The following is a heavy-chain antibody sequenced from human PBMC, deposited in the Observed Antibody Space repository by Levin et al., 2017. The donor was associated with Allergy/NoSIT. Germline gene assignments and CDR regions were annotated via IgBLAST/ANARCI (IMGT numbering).Heavy chain of an antibody. CDR2: IWDDGYKK. CDR1: GFTFSSYG. J-gene: IGHJ6*03. D-gene: IGHD4-17*01. CDR3: ARVLRFYYYYYMDV. Sequence: LSLTCAASGFTFSSYGMHWVRPAPGKGLEWVAVIWDDGYKKYYADSVKGRFTISRDNSKNTLYLQMNSLTAEDTAVYYCARVLRFYYYYYMDVWGKGTTVTVSS. V-gene: IGHV3-33*01.